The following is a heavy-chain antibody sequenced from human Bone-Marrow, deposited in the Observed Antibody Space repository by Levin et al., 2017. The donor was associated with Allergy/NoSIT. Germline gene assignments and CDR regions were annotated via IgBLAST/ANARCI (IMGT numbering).Heavy chain of an antibody. J-gene: IGHJ4*02. CDR1: GFTLSNYW. CDR2: IKPDGSKT. V-gene: IGHV3-7*01. CDR3: ARHPVGNFDY. Sequence: PGGSLRLSCAASGFTLSNYWMTWVRQAPGKGLEWVANIKPDGSKTVYVDSVKGRFTVSRDNAKNSLYLQMDSLRAEDTAVYYCARHPVGNFDYWGQGTPVAVSS. D-gene: IGHD2/OR15-2a*01.